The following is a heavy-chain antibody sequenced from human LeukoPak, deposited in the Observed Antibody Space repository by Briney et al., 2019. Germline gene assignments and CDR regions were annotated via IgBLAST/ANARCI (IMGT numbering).Heavy chain of an antibody. CDR2: IIPIFGTA. Sequence: ASVKVSCKASGGTFSSYAISWVRQAPGQGLEWMGGIIPIFGTANYAQKFQGRVTITTDESTSTAYMELSSLRSEDTAVYYCARTDYYDSSGTLVLGNLFDYWGQGTLVTVSP. CDR1: GGTFSSYA. CDR3: ARTDYYDSSGTLVLGNLFDY. D-gene: IGHD3-22*01. J-gene: IGHJ4*02. V-gene: IGHV1-69*05.